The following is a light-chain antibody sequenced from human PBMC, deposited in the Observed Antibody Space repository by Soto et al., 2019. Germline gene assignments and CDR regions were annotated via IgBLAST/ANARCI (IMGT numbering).Light chain of an antibody. CDR3: QQYNNWPRT. Sequence: EIVLTQSPGTLSLSPGERATLSCRASQSVSSSYLAWYQQKPGQAPRLLIYGASNRATGIPARFSGSGSGTDFTLTISRLESEDFAVYYCQQYNNWPRTFGQGTKVDIK. CDR2: GAS. V-gene: IGKV3-20*01. J-gene: IGKJ1*01. CDR1: QSVSSSY.